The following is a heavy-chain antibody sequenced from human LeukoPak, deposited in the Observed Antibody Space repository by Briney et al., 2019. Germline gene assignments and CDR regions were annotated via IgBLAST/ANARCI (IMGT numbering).Heavy chain of an antibody. CDR2: IGSGSSYI. Sequence: GGSLRLSCAASGFTFSSYSMNWVRQAPGKGLEWVSSIGSGSSYIYYADSVKGRFTISRDNAKNSLYLQMNSLRAEDTAVYYCAKDPAGPVDYWGQGTLVTVSS. CDR3: AKDPAGPVDY. CDR1: GFTFSSYS. V-gene: IGHV3-21*01. J-gene: IGHJ4*02. D-gene: IGHD1-1*01.